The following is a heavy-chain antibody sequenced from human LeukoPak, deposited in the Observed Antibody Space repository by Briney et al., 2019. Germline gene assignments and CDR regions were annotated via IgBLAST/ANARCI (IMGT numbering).Heavy chain of an antibody. D-gene: IGHD4-17*01. CDR1: GGSISTYY. J-gene: IGHJ4*02. CDR2: TQYRGYA. V-gene: IGHV4-59*01. CDR3: ARVGSLTTFD. Sequence: SETLSLTCTVSGGSISTYYWTWIRQSPGKGLEWIGYTQYRGYADYSPSLKSRVTISVDTSNNQCSLRPSSVTAADTAVYYCARVGSLTTFDWGQGTLVTVSS.